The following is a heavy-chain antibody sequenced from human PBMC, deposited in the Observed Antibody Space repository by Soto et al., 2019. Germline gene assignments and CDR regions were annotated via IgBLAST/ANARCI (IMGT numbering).Heavy chain of an antibody. CDR1: GFTFSSYA. Sequence: GGSLRLSCAASGFTFSSYAMHWVRQAPGKGLEWVAVISYDGSNKYYADSVKGRFTISRDNSKNTLYLQMNSLRAEDTAVYYCARAPLIVVVPADDLWGQGTLVTVSS. D-gene: IGHD2-2*01. J-gene: IGHJ5*02. V-gene: IGHV3-30-3*01. CDR2: ISYDGSNK. CDR3: ARAPLIVVVPADDL.